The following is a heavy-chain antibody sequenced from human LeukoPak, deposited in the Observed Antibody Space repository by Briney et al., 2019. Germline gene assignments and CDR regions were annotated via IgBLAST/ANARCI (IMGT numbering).Heavy chain of an antibody. J-gene: IGHJ4*02. CDR2: INPNSGGT. CDR1: GYTFTGYY. Sequence: ASVKVSCKASGYTFTGYYMHWVRQAPGQGLEWMGCINPNSGGTKYAQKFQGGVTLTRDTSISTAYMELSRLRSDDTAVYYCARITHRDGDHLDYWGQGTLVTVSS. D-gene: IGHD4-17*01. CDR3: ARITHRDGDHLDY. V-gene: IGHV1-2*02.